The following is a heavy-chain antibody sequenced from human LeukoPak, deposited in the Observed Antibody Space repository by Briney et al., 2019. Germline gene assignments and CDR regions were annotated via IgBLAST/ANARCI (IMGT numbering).Heavy chain of an antibody. V-gene: IGHV4-59*08. CDR1: GGSISSYY. J-gene: IGHJ6*02. D-gene: IGHD3-3*01. CDR3: ARQSLRFLEWSNNLYGMDV. Sequence: SETLPLTCTVSGGSISSYYWSWIRQPPGKGLEWIGYIYYTGSTNYNPSLKSRVTISVDTSKNQFSLKLSSVTAADTAVYYCARQSLRFLEWSNNLYGMDVWGQGTTVTVSS. CDR2: IYYTGST.